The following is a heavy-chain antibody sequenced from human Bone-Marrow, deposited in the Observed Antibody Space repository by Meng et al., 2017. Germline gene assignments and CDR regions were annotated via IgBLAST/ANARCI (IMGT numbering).Heavy chain of an antibody. D-gene: IGHD3-16*01. CDR2: INHSGST. J-gene: IGHJ4*02. CDR1: GGSFSGYY. CDR3: ARGPSPDYVSDY. Sequence: ESLKISCAVYGGSFSGYYWSWIRQPPGKGLEWIGEINHSGSTNYNPSLKSRVTISVDTSKNQFSLKLSSVTAADTAVYYCARGPSPDYVSDYWGQGTLVTVSS. V-gene: IGHV4-34*01.